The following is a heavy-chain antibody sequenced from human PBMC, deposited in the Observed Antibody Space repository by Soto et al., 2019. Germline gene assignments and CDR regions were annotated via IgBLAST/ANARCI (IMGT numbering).Heavy chain of an antibody. D-gene: IGHD3-10*01. CDR2: IYYSGST. Sequence: QVQLRESGPGLVKPSQTLSLTCTVSGGSISTSGYYWSWIRQHQGKGLDWIGYIYYSGSTYYNPSLKSRVTISVDTSKNQSSLKLSSVTAADTAVYYCARVGEIIGDYWGQGVLVTVSS. J-gene: IGHJ4*02. CDR1: GGSISTSGYY. V-gene: IGHV4-31*03. CDR3: ARVGEIIGDY.